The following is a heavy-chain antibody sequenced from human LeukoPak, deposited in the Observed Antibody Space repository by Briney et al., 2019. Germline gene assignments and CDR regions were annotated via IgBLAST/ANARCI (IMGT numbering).Heavy chain of an antibody. CDR2: IYYSGST. V-gene: IGHV4-31*03. J-gene: IGHJ4*02. CDR1: GGSISSGGYY. D-gene: IGHD4-17*01. Sequence: PSETLSLTCTVSGGSISSGGYYWSWIRQHPGKGLEWIGYIYYSGSTYYNPSLKSRVTISVDTSKNQFSLKLGSVTAADTAVYYCARVGYGDYARDYWGQGTLVTVSS. CDR3: ARVGYGDYARDY.